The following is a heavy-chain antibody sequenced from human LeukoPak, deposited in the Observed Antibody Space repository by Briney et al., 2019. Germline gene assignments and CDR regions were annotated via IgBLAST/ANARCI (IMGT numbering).Heavy chain of an antibody. V-gene: IGHV4-4*09. Sequence: PSETLSLTCTVSGDSIRSSYWSWIRQSPGKGLEWIGYISTSGNTNYNPSLKSRVSISIDTSKNQFPLKLSSVTAADTAVYYCARLRNFEENYYYMDVWAKGTTVTVSS. CDR2: ISTSGNT. CDR3: ARLRNFEENYYYMDV. D-gene: IGHD3-9*01. CDR1: GDSIRSSY. J-gene: IGHJ6*03.